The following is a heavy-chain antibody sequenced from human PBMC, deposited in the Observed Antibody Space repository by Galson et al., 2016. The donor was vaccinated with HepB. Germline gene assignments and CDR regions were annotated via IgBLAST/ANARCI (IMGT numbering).Heavy chain of an antibody. CDR3: ARGPRRTTSRGFIDY. J-gene: IGHJ4*02. CDR2: INHSGST. V-gene: IGHV4-34*01. CDR1: GGSFSGYY. Sequence: SETLSLTCAVYGGSFSGYYWSWIRQPPGKGLEWIGEINHSGSTNYNPSLKSRVTISVDTTKNQFSQKLSSVTAADTAVYYCARGPRRTTSRGFIDYWGQGTLVTVSS. D-gene: IGHD1-1*01.